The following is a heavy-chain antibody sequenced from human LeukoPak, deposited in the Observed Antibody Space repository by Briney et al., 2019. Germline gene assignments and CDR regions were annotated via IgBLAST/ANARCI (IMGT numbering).Heavy chain of an antibody. D-gene: IGHD2/OR15-2a*01. CDR2: IYYSGST. J-gene: IGHJ3*02. Sequence: SETLSLTCTVSGGSISSYYWSWLRQPPGKGLEWIGYIYYSGSTNYNPSLKSRVTISVDTSKNQFSLKLSSVTAADTAVYYCASPKREYGDAFDIWGQGTMVTVSS. CDR3: ASPKREYGDAFDI. CDR1: GGSISSYY. V-gene: IGHV4-59*08.